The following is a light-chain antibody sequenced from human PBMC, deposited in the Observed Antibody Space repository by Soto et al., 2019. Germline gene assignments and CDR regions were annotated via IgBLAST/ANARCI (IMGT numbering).Light chain of an antibody. J-gene: IGKJ4*01. CDR2: AAS. CDR3: QQYNSYSPLT. V-gene: IGKV1-5*01. CDR1: QSISTL. Sequence: DIQMTQSPSTLSASVGDRVTITCRASQSISTLLAWYQQKPGKAPKLLIYAASTLQSGVPSRFSGSGSGTEFTLTISSLQPDDFATYYCQQYNSYSPLTFGGGTKVDI.